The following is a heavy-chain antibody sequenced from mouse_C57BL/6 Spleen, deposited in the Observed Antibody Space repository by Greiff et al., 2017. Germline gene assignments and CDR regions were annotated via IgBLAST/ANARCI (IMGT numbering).Heavy chain of an antibody. D-gene: IGHD2-3*01. CDR1: GYTFTSYW. CDR3: AIYDGYYPYAMDY. Sequence: QVQLQQSGTELVKPGASVKLSCKASGYTFTSYWMHWVKQRPGQGLEWIGNINPSNGGTNYNEKFKSKATLTVDKSSSTAYMQLSSLTSEDSAVYYCAIYDGYYPYAMDYWGQGTSVTVSS. CDR2: INPSNGGT. J-gene: IGHJ4*01. V-gene: IGHV1-53*01.